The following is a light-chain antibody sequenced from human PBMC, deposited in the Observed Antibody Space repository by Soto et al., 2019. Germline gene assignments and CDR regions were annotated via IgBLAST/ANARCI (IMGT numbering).Light chain of an antibody. J-gene: IGLJ1*01. V-gene: IGLV2-23*01. Sequence: QSALTQPASVSGSPGQSITISCTGTSRDVGTYNLVSWYQQHPGKAPKLMIYEGSKRPSGVYNSFSGSKSGNTASTTISGLQAEDEADYYCCSYATSGYVFGTGTKVTVL. CDR1: SRDVGTYNL. CDR2: EGS. CDR3: CSYATSGYV.